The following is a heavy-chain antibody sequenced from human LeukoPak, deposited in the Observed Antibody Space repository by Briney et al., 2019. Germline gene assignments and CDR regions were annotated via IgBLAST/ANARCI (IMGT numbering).Heavy chain of an antibody. D-gene: IGHD3-3*02. J-gene: IGHJ2*01. CDR3: ARHLPNWYFDL. CDR1: GGSFSGYY. Sequence: SETLSLTCAVYGGSFSGYYWSWIRQPPGKGLEWIGEINHSGSTYYNPSLKSRVTMSVDTSKNQFSLKLSSVTAADTAMYYCARHLPNWYFDLWGRGTLVTVSS. V-gene: IGHV4-34*01. CDR2: INHSGST.